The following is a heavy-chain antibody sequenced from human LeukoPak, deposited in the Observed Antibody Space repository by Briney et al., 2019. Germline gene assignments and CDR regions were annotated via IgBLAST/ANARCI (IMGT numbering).Heavy chain of an antibody. J-gene: IGHJ4*02. D-gene: IGHD3-22*01. V-gene: IGHV3-7*01. CDR3: ARASYYYDSSGYYPN. CDR2: IKQDGSEK. CDR1: GFTFSSYW. Sequence: PGGSLRLSCAASGFTFSSYWMSWVRQAPGKGLEWVANIKQDGSEKYYVDSVKGRFTISRDNAKNSLYLQMNSLRAEDTAVYYCARASYYYDSSGYYPNWGQGTLVTVSS.